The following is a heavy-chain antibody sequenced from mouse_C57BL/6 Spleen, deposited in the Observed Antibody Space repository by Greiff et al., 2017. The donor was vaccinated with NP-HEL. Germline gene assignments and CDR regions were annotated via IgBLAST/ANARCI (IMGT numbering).Heavy chain of an antibody. Sequence: EVQLQQSGAELVRPGASVKLSCTASGFNIKDDYMHWVKQRPEQGLEWIGWIDPENGDTEYASKFQGKATITADPSSNTAYLQLSSLTSEDTAVYYCTSYGSSWGDYWGQGTSVTVSS. CDR1: GFNIKDDY. CDR2: IDPENGDT. CDR3: TSYGSSWGDY. J-gene: IGHJ4*01. D-gene: IGHD1-1*01. V-gene: IGHV14-4*01.